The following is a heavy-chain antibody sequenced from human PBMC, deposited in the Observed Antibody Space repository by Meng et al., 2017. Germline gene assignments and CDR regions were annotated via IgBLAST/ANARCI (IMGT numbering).Heavy chain of an antibody. CDR3: ARRAVQTTYYYEWDAFDI. J-gene: IGHJ3*02. CDR2: INPSGGST. V-gene: IGHV1-46*01. Sequence: ASVKVSCKASGYTFTSYYMHWVRQAPGQGLEWMGIINPSGGSTSYAQKFQGRVTMTRDTSTSTVYMELSSLRSEDTAVYYCARRAVQTTYYYEWDAFDIWGQGTMVTVSS. CDR1: GYTFTSYY. D-gene: IGHD3-22*01.